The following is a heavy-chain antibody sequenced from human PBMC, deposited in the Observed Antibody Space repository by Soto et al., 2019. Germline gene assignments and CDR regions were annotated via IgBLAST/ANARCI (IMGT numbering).Heavy chain of an antibody. J-gene: IGHJ4*02. CDR1: GFSFSRYA. V-gene: IGHV3-30*04. CDR2: ISKDGSHK. CDR3: ARSRSGAVADSFDF. D-gene: IGHD3-10*01. Sequence: SCAASGFSFSRYAIHWVRQAPGKGLEWVAVISKDGSHKYYLESVKGRFTISRDNSKNILSLHMNSLTNEDTAVYYCARSRSGAVADSFDFWGQGTLVTVSS.